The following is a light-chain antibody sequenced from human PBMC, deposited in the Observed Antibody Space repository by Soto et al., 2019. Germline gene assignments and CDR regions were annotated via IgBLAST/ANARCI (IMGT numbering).Light chain of an antibody. CDR2: DAS. CDR3: QQYGSSPPT. Sequence: IVLTQSPGTLSLSPGERATLCCRASQFVSSNHLAWYQQKRGQAPRLLIYDASPRVTGIPDRFSGSGSGTDFTLTISRLEPEDFAVYYCQQYGSSPPTFGQGTEVEIK. J-gene: IGKJ1*01. V-gene: IGKV3-20*01. CDR1: QFVSSNH.